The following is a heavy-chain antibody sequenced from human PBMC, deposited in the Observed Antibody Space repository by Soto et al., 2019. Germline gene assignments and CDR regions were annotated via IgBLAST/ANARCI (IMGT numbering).Heavy chain of an antibody. D-gene: IGHD2-2*01. V-gene: IGHV1-18*01. J-gene: IGHJ6*02. CDR2: ISAYNGNT. CDR3: ANQPRNYCYGIAV. Sequence: AAVKLCCKASGYTFTSYGISWVRQAPGQGLEWMGWISAYNGNTNYAQKLQGRVTMTTDTSTSTAYMELRSLRSDDTAVYYCANQPRNYCYGIAVWGQGTTVIGS. CDR1: GYTFTSYG.